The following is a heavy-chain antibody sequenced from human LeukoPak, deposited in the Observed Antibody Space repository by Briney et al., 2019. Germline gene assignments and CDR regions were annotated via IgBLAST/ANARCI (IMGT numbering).Heavy chain of an antibody. Sequence: PGGSLRLSCAASGFTLSSYQMNWVRQAPGKALEWVSSISSSGTTMYYADSVKGRFNISRDSAKNSLYLQMTSLRAEDTAVYYCARRFDLWGRGTLVTVFS. CDR2: ISSSGTTM. CDR3: ARRFDL. CDR1: GFTLSSYQ. J-gene: IGHJ2*01. V-gene: IGHV3-48*03.